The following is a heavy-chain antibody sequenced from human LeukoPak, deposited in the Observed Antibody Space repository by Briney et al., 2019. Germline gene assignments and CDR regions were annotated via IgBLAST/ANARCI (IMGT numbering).Heavy chain of an antibody. CDR1: GFTFSSYA. CDR3: AKPVLYYYDSSIPNAESG. J-gene: IGHJ4*02. Sequence: GGSLRLSCAASGFTFSSYAMSWVRQAPGKGLEWVSAISGSGGSAYYADSVKGRFTISRDNSKNTLYLQMNSLRAEDTAVYYCAKPVLYYYDSSIPNAESGWGQGTLVTVSS. D-gene: IGHD3-22*01. CDR2: ISGSGGSA. V-gene: IGHV3-23*01.